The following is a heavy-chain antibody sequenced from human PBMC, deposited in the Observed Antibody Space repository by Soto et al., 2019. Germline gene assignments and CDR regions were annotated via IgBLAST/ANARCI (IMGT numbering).Heavy chain of an antibody. CDR3: ARGDRGAFDL. J-gene: IGHJ3*01. D-gene: IGHD1-26*01. CDR1: GFTFSNYA. CDR2: ISYDGGNK. V-gene: IGHV3-30-3*01. Sequence: GGSLRLSCAASGFTFSNYAMHWVRQAPGKGLEWVAVISYDGGNKYYADSVKGRFTISRDNARNTLYLQMNSLRAEDTTVYYYARGDRGAFDLWGQGTVVSVSS.